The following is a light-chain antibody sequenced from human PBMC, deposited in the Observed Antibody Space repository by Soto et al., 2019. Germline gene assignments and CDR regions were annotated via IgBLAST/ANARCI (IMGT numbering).Light chain of an antibody. Sequence: IVLTQAPGTLSLSPGERATLSCRASQKISSYLAWYQQKPGQAPRLLIYDASNRATGIPARFRGSGSGTDFTLTISSLEPEDFAVYYCQQRSNWPPLTFGGGTNVEIK. CDR2: DAS. CDR3: QQRSNWPPLT. J-gene: IGKJ4*01. CDR1: QKISSY. V-gene: IGKV3-11*01.